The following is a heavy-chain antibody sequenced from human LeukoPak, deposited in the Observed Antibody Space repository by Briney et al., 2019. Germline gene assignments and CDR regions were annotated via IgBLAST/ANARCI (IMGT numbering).Heavy chain of an antibody. CDR2: IYYSGST. J-gene: IGHJ5*02. V-gene: IGHV4-39*07. CDR1: GGSISSSSYY. Sequence: SETLSLTCTVSGGSISSSSYYWGWIRQPPGKGPEWIGSIYYSGSTYYNPSLKSRVTISVDTSKNQFSLKLSSVTAADTAVYYCARGSGRPPPLDPWGQGTLVTVSS. D-gene: IGHD3-10*01. CDR3: ARGSGRPPPLDP.